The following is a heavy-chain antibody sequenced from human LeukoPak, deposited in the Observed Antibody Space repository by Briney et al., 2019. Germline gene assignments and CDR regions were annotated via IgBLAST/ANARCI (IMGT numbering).Heavy chain of an antibody. Sequence: GRSLRLSRAASGFTFSGYAIHWVRQAPGKGLEWVAVISYDGSNEYYADSVKGRFTISRDNSKNTLYLQMNSLSVEDTAVYYCARVGYYASGPFSYFDYWGQGTLVTVSS. CDR3: ARVGYYASGPFSYFDY. CDR2: ISYDGSNE. V-gene: IGHV3-30-3*01. J-gene: IGHJ4*02. D-gene: IGHD3-10*01. CDR1: GFTFSGYA.